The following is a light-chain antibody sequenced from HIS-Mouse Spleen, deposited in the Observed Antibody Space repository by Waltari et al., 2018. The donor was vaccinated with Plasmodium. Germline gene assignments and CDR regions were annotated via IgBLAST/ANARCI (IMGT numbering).Light chain of an antibody. CDR1: SHYVGSYNL. Sequence: QSALTQPASVSGSPGQSITLSCTETSHYVGSYNLSPWYQQPPGKAPKLMIYEGSKRPSGVSNRFSGSKSGNTASLTISGLQAEDEADYYCCSYAGSSTFVVFGGGTKLTVL. CDR3: CSYAGSSTFVV. CDR2: EGS. V-gene: IGLV2-23*03. J-gene: IGLJ2*01.